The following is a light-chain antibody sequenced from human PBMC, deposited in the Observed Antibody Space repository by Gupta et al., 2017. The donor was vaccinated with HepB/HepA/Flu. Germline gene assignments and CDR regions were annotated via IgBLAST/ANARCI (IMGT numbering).Light chain of an antibody. Sequence: DIQMTQYPSSLSASVGDRVTITCRASQSISSSLNWYQQKSGKAPKLLISSASSLRSGVPSRFTGSGSGTDFTLTISSLQPEDFATYYCQQSYSTPYTFGQGTKVEVK. V-gene: IGKV1-39*01. J-gene: IGKJ2*01. CDR3: QQSYSTPYT. CDR1: QSISSS. CDR2: SAS.